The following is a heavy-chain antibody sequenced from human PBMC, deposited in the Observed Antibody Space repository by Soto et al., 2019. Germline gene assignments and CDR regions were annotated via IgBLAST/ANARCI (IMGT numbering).Heavy chain of an antibody. CDR1: GYTFTSYY. V-gene: IGHV1-46*01. CDR2: INPSGGST. D-gene: IGHD3-22*01. CDR3: ARVGYYDSSGYYFDYFDY. J-gene: IGHJ4*02. Sequence: ASVKVSCKASGYTFTSYYMHWVRQAPGQGLEWMGIINPSGGSTSYAQKFQGRVTMTRDTSTSTVYMELSSLRSEDTAVYYCARVGYYDSSGYYFDYFDYWGQGTLVTVSS.